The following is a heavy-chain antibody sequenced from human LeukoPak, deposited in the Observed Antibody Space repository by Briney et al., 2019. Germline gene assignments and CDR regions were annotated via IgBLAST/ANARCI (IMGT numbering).Heavy chain of an antibody. J-gene: IGHJ5*02. CDR1: GGTFSRYA. CDR2: IIPIFGTA. D-gene: IGHD2-2*01. V-gene: IGHV1-69*13. CDR3: ARVVTPRYCSTPSCYWKGWFDP. Sequence: SVKYSCKASGGTFSRYAMSWVREAPGQGLEWMGGIIPIFGTASFAQKFQGRVMITADESTGTAYMELSSLRSEDTAVYYCARVVTPRYCSTPSCYWKGWFDPWGQGTLVTVSS.